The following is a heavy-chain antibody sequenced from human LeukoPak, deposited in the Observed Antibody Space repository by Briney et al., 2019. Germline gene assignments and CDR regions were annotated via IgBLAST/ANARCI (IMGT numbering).Heavy chain of an antibody. J-gene: IGHJ6*02. D-gene: IGHD1-26*01. Sequence: SETRSLTCTVSGGSISSGDYYWSWIRQPPGKGLEWIGYIYYSGSTYYNPSLKSRVTISVDTSKNQFSLKLSSVTAADTAVYYCARDGFGRDGMDVWGQGTTVTVSS. V-gene: IGHV4-30-4*01. CDR2: IYYSGST. CDR3: ARDGFGRDGMDV. CDR1: GGSISSGDYY.